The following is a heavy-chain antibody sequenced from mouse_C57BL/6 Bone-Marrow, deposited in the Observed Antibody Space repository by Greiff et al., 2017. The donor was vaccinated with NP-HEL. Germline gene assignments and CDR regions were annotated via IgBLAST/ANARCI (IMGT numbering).Heavy chain of an antibody. V-gene: IGHV14-4*01. CDR3: TTPGAMDY. CDR1: GFNIKDDY. J-gene: IGHJ4*01. CDR2: IDPENGDT. Sequence: EVKLQESGAELVRPGASVKLSCTASGFNIKDDYMHWVKQRPEQGLEWIGWIDPENGDTEYASKFQGKATITADTSSNTAYLQLSSLTSEDTAVYYCTTPGAMDYWGQGTSVTVSS.